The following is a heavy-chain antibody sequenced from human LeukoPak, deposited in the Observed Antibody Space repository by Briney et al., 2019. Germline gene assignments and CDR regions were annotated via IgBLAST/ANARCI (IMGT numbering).Heavy chain of an antibody. D-gene: IGHD3-10*01. Sequence: GEALQISCQISGYSFTSHYIGWVRPMPVKGLQWMGIIYPGDSDTRYNPSFQGQVTISADKSISTAYLQWSSLKASDTAIYYCARTIGSAFDYWGQGTLVTVSS. CDR2: IYPGDSDT. CDR1: GYSFTSHY. J-gene: IGHJ4*02. V-gene: IGHV5-51*01. CDR3: ARTIGSAFDY.